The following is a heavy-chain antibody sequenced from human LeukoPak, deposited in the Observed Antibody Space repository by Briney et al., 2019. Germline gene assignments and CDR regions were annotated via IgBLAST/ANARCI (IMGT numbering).Heavy chain of an antibody. CDR1: GGSISSDY. CDR3: ARSLVAVTELDY. Sequence: PSETLSLTCTVSGGSISSDYWSWIRQPPGKGLEWIGYIHYSGSTNYNPSLKSRVTISVDTSKNQFSLKLSSVTAADTAVYYCARSLVAVTELDYWGQGTLVTVSS. V-gene: IGHV4-59*08. J-gene: IGHJ4*02. CDR2: IHYSGST. D-gene: IGHD6-19*01.